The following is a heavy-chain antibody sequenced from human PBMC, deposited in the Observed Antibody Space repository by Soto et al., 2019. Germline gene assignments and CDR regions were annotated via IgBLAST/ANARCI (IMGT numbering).Heavy chain of an antibody. CDR2: ISYDGSNK. D-gene: IGHD2-21*02. V-gene: IGHV3-30-3*01. CDR1: GFTFSSYA. J-gene: IGHJ4*02. Sequence: GGSLRLSCAASGFTFSSYAMHWVRQAPGKGLEWVAVISYDGSNKYYADSVKGRFTISRDNSKNTLYLQMNSLRAEDTAVYYCARDLADVVTTDYWGQGTLVTV. CDR3: ARDLADVVTTDY.